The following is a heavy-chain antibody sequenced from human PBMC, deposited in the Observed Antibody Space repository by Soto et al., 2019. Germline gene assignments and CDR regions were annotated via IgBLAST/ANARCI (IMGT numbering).Heavy chain of an antibody. D-gene: IGHD3-3*01. CDR3: ARGAGRNFWSGSSLKTTRALA. CDR2: INQSGST. V-gene: IGHV4-34*01. CDR1: GGSFSGYY. Sequence: QVQLQQWGAGLLKPSETLSLTCAVYGGSFSGYYWSWIRQPPGKGLEWIGEINQSGSTNYNTSLKSRGNRSVDTSKNQFSLKLSSVNAADTAVYYCARGAGRNFWSGSSLKTTRALAWGQGTLVTVSS. J-gene: IGHJ4*02.